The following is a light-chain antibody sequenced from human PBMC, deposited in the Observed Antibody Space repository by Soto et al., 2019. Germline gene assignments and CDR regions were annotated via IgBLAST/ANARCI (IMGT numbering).Light chain of an antibody. V-gene: IGLV2-14*01. CDR1: SSDVGAYNS. CDR3: SSYTSIITVV. J-gene: IGLJ2*01. Sequence: QSALTQPASVSGSPGQSITISCTVTSSDVGAYNSISWYQQHPGKAPKLIIYEVINRPSGVSNRFSGSKSGNTASLTISGLQPEDEADYYCSSYTSIITVVFGGGTKVTVL. CDR2: EVI.